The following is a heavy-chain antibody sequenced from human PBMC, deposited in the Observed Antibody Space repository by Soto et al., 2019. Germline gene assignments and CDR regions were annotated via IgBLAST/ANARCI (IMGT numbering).Heavy chain of an antibody. D-gene: IGHD6-13*01. CDR3: AREEKQLARYGGDFDY. CDR1: DGSVSSGNYY. Sequence: PSETLSLTCTVSDGSVSSGNYYWSWIRQPPGRGLEWIGHISYIGSTNYNPSLKSRVTISVDTSKKQFSLKLTSVTAADTAVYYCAREEKQLARYGGDFDYWGQGTTVTVYS. CDR2: ISYIGST. V-gene: IGHV4-61*01. J-gene: IGHJ4*02.